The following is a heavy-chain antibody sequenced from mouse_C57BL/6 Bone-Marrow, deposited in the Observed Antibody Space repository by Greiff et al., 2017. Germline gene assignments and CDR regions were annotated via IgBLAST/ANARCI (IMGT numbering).Heavy chain of an antibody. J-gene: IGHJ4*01. CDR3: ARPLRLGRTGAMDY. Sequence: QVQLQQSGAELARPGASVKISCKASGYTFTSYGISWVKQSNGQGLEWIGEIYPRSGTTNYNEKFKGKATLTADQSSSTAYMELRSLTSEDSAVYFCARPLRLGRTGAMDYWGQGTSVTVSS. CDR2: IYPRSGTT. CDR1: GYTFTSYG. D-gene: IGHD2-14*01. V-gene: IGHV1-81*01.